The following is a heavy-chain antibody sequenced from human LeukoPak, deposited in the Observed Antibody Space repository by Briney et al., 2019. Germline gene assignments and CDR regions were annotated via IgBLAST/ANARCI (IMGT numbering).Heavy chain of an antibody. V-gene: IGHV3-23*01. J-gene: IGHJ6*03. Sequence: NPGGSLRLSCAVSGFTFSSYVMSWVRQAPGKGLEWVSAISGSGGSTYYADSVKGRFTISRDNSKNTLYLQMNSLRAEDTAVYYCAKAFRGLREYYYYMDVWGKGTTVTVSS. CDR3: AKAFRGLREYYYYMDV. CDR2: ISGSGGST. D-gene: IGHD3-16*01. CDR1: GFTFSSYV.